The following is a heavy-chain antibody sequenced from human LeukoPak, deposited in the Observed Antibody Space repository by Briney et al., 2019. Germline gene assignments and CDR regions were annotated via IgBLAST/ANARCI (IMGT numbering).Heavy chain of an antibody. CDR3: AGVTNWADLDY. Sequence: GGSLRLSCAASGFTFSSFSMNWVRQAPGKGLEWVSYISSSSNTIYYADSVKGRFTISRDNAKNSLYLQMNSLRAEDTAVYYWAGVTNWADLDYWGQGTLVTVSS. D-gene: IGHD7-27*01. CDR1: GFTFSSFS. V-gene: IGHV3-48*01. J-gene: IGHJ4*02. CDR2: ISSSSNTI.